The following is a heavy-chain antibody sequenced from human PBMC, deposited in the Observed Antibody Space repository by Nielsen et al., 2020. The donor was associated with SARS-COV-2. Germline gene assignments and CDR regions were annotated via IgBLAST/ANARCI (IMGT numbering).Heavy chain of an antibody. Sequence: ASVKVSCKASGGTFSSYAISWVRQAPGQGLEWMGRINPNSGGTNYAQKFQGRVTMTRDTSISTAYMELSRLRSDDTAVYYCARDSSPFDLWGRGTLVTVSS. CDR1: GGTFSSYA. J-gene: IGHJ2*01. CDR3: ARDSSPFDL. V-gene: IGHV1-2*06. CDR2: INPNSGGT.